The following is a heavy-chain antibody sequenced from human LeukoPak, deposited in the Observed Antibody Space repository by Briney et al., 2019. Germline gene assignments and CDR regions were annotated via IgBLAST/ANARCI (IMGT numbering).Heavy chain of an antibody. V-gene: IGHV1-69*13. J-gene: IGHJ5*02. CDR2: IIPIFGTP. Sequence: GASVKVSCKASGGTLGSYAISWVRQAPGQGLEWMGGIIPIFGTPNYAQKFQGRVTITADESTSTAYMELSSLRSEDTAVYYCARESGSSIVVVPAAIPSNWFDPWGQGTLVTVSS. CDR3: ARESGSSIVVVPAAIPSNWFDP. CDR1: GGTLGSYA. D-gene: IGHD2-2*02.